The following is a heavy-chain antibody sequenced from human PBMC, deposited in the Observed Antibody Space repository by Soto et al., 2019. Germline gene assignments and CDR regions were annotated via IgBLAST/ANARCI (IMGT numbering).Heavy chain of an antibody. Sequence: GASVKVSCKASGYTFTGYYMHWVRQAPGQGLEWMGWINPNSGGTNYARKFQGRVTMTRDTSISTAYMELSRLRSDDTAVYYCARAVVLLWFGELSPRFDYWGQGTLVTVSS. CDR2: INPNSGGT. CDR3: ARAVVLLWFGELSPRFDY. J-gene: IGHJ4*02. CDR1: GYTFTGYY. D-gene: IGHD3-10*01. V-gene: IGHV1-2*02.